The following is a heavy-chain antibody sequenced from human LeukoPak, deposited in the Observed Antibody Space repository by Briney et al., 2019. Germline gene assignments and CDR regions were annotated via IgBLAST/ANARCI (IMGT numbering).Heavy chain of an antibody. CDR3: AREYDYAWGSYEP. CDR1: GGSISSGGYY. V-gene: IGHV4-31*03. J-gene: IGHJ5*02. D-gene: IGHD3-16*01. Sequence: PSQTLSLTCTVSGGSISSGGYYWSWIRQHPGKGLEWIGYIYYSGSTYYNPSLKSRVTISVDTSKNQFSLKLSSVTAADTAVYYCAREYDYAWGSYEPWGQGALVTVSS. CDR2: IYYSGST.